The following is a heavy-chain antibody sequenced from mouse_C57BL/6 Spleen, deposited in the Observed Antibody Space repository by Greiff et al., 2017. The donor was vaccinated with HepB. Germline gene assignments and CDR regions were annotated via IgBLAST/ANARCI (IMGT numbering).Heavy chain of an antibody. CDR3: TTASSGYVYYAMDY. CDR1: GFNIKDYY. D-gene: IGHD3-2*02. V-gene: IGHV14-1*01. J-gene: IGHJ4*01. Sequence: VQLQQSGAELVRPGASVKLSCTASGFNIKDYYMHWVKQRPEQGLEWIGRIDPEDGDTEYAPKFQGKATMTADTSSNTAYLQLSSLTSEDTAVYYCTTASSGYVYYAMDYWAQGTSVTVSS. CDR2: IDPEDGDT.